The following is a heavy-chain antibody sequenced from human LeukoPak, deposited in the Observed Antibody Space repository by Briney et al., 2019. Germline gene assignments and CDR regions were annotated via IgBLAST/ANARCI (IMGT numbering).Heavy chain of an antibody. CDR2: IYYSGST. D-gene: IGHD3-10*01. Sequence: SETLSLTCTVSGGSISGYSWSWIRQSPGGELEWIGYIYYSGSTNYNPSLRSRVTISVDTSKNQFSLKLSSVTAADTAVYYCTRSHGSGSYYNLNDYWGQGTLVTVSS. V-gene: IGHV4-59*01. J-gene: IGHJ4*02. CDR3: TRSHGSGSYYNLNDY. CDR1: GGSISGYS.